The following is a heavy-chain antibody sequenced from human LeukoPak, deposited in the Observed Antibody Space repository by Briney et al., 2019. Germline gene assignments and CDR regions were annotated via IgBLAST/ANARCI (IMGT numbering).Heavy chain of an antibody. D-gene: IGHD3-22*01. J-gene: IGHJ3*02. V-gene: IGHV3-43*02. CDR1: GFGFDDYA. CDR3: AKDALTSLGYDSGAFDI. CDR2: ISADGSSA. Sequence: GGSLRLSCAASGFGFDDYAMHWLRQAPGKGPEWVSLISADGSSAHYADSVEGRFTISGDNSKNSLYLQMSSLRSEDSALYYCAKDALTSLGYDSGAFDIWGQGTMVAVSS.